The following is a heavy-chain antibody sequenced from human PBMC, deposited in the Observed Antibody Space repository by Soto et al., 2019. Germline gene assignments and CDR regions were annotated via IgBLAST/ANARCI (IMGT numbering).Heavy chain of an antibody. CDR1: GGSISSSSYY. Sequence: SETLSLTCTVSGGSISSSSYYWGWIRQPPGKGLEWIGSIYYSGSTYYNPSLKSRVTISVDTSKNQFSLKLSSVTAADTAVYYCASTMYYFDYWGQGTLVTVSS. J-gene: IGHJ4*02. CDR3: ASTMYYFDY. CDR2: IYYSGST. V-gene: IGHV4-39*01.